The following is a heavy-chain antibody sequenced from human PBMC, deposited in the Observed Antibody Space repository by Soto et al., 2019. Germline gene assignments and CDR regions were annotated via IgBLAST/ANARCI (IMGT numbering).Heavy chain of an antibody. Sequence: SETLSLTCAVSGGSITSSKWWSWVRQSPGKGLEWIGEIYHSGTTNYNPSLESRVTISVDKPSNQFSLRLLSVTDADTAVYFCARGQRFSDWFDPWGQGTLVTVSS. V-gene: IGHV4-4*02. CDR1: GGSITSSKW. CDR3: ARGQRFSDWFDP. CDR2: IYHSGTT. J-gene: IGHJ5*02. D-gene: IGHD3-3*01.